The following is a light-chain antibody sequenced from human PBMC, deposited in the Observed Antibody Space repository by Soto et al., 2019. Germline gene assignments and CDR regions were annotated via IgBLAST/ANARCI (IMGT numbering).Light chain of an antibody. V-gene: IGKV1-39*01. CDR1: QSINIY. Sequence: DIQMTQSPSSLFASVGDRVTVTCRASQSINIYLNWYQQKPGKAPTLLIYGASSLQSGVPSRFSGGGSRTDFTLTISALQPEDSATYYCQQSYRSPYTFGQWTKLEI. CDR2: GAS. CDR3: QQSYRSPYT. J-gene: IGKJ2*01.